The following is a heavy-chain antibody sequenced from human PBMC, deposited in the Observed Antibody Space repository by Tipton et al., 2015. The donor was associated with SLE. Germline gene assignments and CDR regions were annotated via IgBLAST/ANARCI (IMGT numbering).Heavy chain of an antibody. Sequence: TLSLTCTVSGGSISSYYWSWVRQPPGKGLEWIGEIYHSGSTNYNPSLKSRVTISVDKSKNQFSLKLSSVTTADTAVYYCASFPYGYYMDVWGKGTTVTVSS. CDR1: GGSISSYY. J-gene: IGHJ6*03. CDR2: IYHSGST. V-gene: IGHV4-4*02. CDR3: ASFPYGYYMDV. D-gene: IGHD2-8*01.